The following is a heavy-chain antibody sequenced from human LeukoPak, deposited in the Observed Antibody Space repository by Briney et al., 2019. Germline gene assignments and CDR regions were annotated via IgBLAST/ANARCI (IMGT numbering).Heavy chain of an antibody. CDR1: GFTFSSYS. Sequence: GGSLRLSCAASGFTFSSYSMNWVRQAPGKGLEWVSYISSSSSTIYYADSVKGRFTISRDNAKNSLYLQMNSLRAEDTAVYYCAKDTGEMATDYWGQGTLVTVSS. V-gene: IGHV3-48*01. D-gene: IGHD5-24*01. CDR3: AKDTGEMATDY. CDR2: ISSSSSTI. J-gene: IGHJ4*02.